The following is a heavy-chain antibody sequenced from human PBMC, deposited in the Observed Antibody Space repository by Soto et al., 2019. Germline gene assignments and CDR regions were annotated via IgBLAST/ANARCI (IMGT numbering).Heavy chain of an antibody. J-gene: IGHJ4*02. CDR1: GFTFSSYG. Sequence: GGSLRLSCAASGFTFSSYGMHWVRQAPGKGLEWVAVISYDGSNKYYADSVKGRFTISRDNSKNTLYLQMNSLRAEDTAVYYCAKDSSGYFDYWGQGTLVTVSS. CDR3: AKDSSGYFDY. V-gene: IGHV3-30*18. CDR2: ISYDGSNK. D-gene: IGHD3-22*01.